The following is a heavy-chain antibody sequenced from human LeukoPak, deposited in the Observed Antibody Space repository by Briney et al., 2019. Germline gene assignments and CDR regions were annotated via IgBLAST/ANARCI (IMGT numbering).Heavy chain of an antibody. CDR2: ISAYNGNT. Sequence: ASVKVSCKASGYTFTSYYMHWVRQAPGQGLEWMGWISAYNGNTNYAQKLQGRVTMTTDTSTSTAYMELRSLRSDDTAVYYCARVYVHGGKKYFDYWGQGTLVTVSS. D-gene: IGHD3-10*02. CDR3: ARVYVHGGKKYFDY. V-gene: IGHV1-18*04. J-gene: IGHJ4*02. CDR1: GYTFTSYY.